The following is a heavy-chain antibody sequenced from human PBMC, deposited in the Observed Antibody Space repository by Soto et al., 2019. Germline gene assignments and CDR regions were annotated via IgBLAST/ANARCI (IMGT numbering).Heavy chain of an antibody. CDR2: AYYRSQWYY. CDR3: TKQKGDGRTYNGMYV. Sequence: SQTLSLICAISGDSVSSNSAAWNWIRQSPSRGLEWLGRAYYRSQWYYDSAVSVRSRITVIPDTSKNQFSLQLNSVTPEDTAVYYCTKQKGDGRTYNGMYVWGQGTTVTVSS. CDR1: GDSVSSNSAA. V-gene: IGHV6-1*01. J-gene: IGHJ6*02. D-gene: IGHD2-21*02.